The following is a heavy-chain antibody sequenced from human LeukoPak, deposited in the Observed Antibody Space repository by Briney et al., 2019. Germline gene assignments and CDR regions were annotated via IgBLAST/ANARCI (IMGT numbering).Heavy chain of an antibody. CDR1: GGSISSSSYY. CDR2: IYYSGST. CDR3: AREPGLYNWNYWFDP. D-gene: IGHD1-7*01. J-gene: IGHJ5*02. V-gene: IGHV4-39*07. Sequence: SEILSLTCTVSGGSISSSSYYWGWIRQPPGKGLEWIGSIYYSGSTYYNPSLKSRVTISVDTSKNQFSLKLSPVTAADPAVYYCAREPGLYNWNYWFDPWGQGILVTVSS.